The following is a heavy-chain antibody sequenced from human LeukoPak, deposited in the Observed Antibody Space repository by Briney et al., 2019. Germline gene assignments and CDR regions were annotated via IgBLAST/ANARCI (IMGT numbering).Heavy chain of an antibody. D-gene: IGHD1-26*01. CDR3: ARYIVSYPHDAFDI. V-gene: IGHV4-59*01. CDR1: GGSISSYY. J-gene: IGHJ3*02. Sequence: SEILSLTCTVSGGSISSYYWSWIRQPPGKGLEWIGYIYYSGSTSYNPSLKSRVTISVDTSKKQFSLKLSSVTAADTAFYYCARYIVSYPHDAFDIWGQGTMVTVSS. CDR2: IYYSGST.